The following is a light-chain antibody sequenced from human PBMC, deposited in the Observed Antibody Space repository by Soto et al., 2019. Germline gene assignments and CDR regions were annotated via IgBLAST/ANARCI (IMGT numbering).Light chain of an antibody. Sequence: EIVWTQSPGNLSLSQGERATLSCRASQSVSSSYLAWYQQKPGLAPRLLIYDASSRATGIPDRFSGSGSGTEFTLTISRLDPEDFAVYDCQQYGSSATTFGQCRRLVIK. CDR2: DAS. CDR1: QSVSSSY. CDR3: QQYGSSATT. V-gene: IGKV3D-20*01. J-gene: IGKJ5*01.